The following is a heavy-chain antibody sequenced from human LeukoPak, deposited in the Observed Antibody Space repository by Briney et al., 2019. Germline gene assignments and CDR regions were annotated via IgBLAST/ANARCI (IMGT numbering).Heavy chain of an antibody. CDR2: INPSGGST. D-gene: IGHD4-17*01. V-gene: IGHV1-46*01. CDR3: ASYGLYDAFDI. CDR1: GYTFTGYY. Sequence: ASVKVSCKASGYTFTGYYMHWVRQAPGQGLEWMGIINPSGGSTSYAQKFQGRVTMARDTSTSTVYMELSSLRSEDTAVYYCASYGLYDAFDIWGQGTMVTVSS. J-gene: IGHJ3*02.